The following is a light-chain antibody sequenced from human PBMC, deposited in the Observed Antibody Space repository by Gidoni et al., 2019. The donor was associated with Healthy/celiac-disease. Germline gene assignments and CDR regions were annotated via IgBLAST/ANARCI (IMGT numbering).Light chain of an antibody. Sequence: QSALTQPASVSGSPGPSITISCTGTSSDVGGYNYVPWYQQHPGKAPKLMIYEVSNRPSGVSNRFSGSKSGNTASLTISGLQAEDEADYYCSSYTSSSTPVFGSGTKVTVL. J-gene: IGLJ1*01. CDR3: SSYTSSSTPV. CDR2: EVS. CDR1: SSDVGGYNY. V-gene: IGLV2-14*01.